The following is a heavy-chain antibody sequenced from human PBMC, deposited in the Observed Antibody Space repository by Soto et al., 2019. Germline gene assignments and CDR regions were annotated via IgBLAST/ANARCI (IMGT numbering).Heavy chain of an antibody. V-gene: IGHV1-46*03. D-gene: IGHD1-1*01. J-gene: IGHJ3*02. Sequence: GASVKVSCKASGYTFTSYYMHWVRQAPGQGLEWMGIINPSGGSTSYAQKFQGRVTMTRDTSTSTVYMELSSLRSEDTAVYYCARVGPGTTLADDAFDIWGQGTMVTVSS. CDR2: INPSGGST. CDR3: ARVGPGTTLADDAFDI. CDR1: GYTFTSYY.